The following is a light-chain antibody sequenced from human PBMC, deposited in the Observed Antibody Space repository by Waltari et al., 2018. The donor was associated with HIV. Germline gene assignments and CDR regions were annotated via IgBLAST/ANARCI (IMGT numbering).Light chain of an antibody. CDR3: QQYNSDFYT. V-gene: IGKV1-5*03. CDR1: QTVESW. Sequence: IQMTQSPSILPASVGDRVTITCRASQTVESWLAWYQQRPGRAPKLLIYKASTLEYGVPARFTGSGSGTNFTLTINSLQPDDFATYYCQQYNSDFYTFGLGTRLDLK. CDR2: KAS. J-gene: IGKJ2*01.